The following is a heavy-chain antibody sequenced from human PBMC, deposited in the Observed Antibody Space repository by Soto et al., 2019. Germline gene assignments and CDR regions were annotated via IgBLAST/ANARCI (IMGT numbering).Heavy chain of an antibody. CDR1: GFTFSSYA. V-gene: IGHV3-23*01. CDR2: ISGSGGST. CDR3: AKGARAARRYYYYYGMDV. D-gene: IGHD6-6*01. Sequence: GGSLRLSCAAPGFTFSSYAMSWVRQAPGKGLEWVSAISGSGGSTYYADSVKGRFTISRDNSKNTLYLQMNSLRAEDTAVYYCAKGARAARRYYYYYGMDVWGQGTTVTVSS. J-gene: IGHJ6*02.